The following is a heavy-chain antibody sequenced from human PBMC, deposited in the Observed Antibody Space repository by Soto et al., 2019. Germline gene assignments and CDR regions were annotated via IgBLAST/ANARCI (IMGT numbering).Heavy chain of an antibody. Sequence: PSETLSLTCAVSGGSISSSNWWSWVRQPPGKGLEWIGEIYHSGSTNYNPSLKSRVTISVDKSKNQFSPKLSSVTAADTAVYYCAREMDYYDSSGYFDYWGQGTLVTVSS. CDR2: IYHSGST. J-gene: IGHJ4*02. CDR3: AREMDYYDSSGYFDY. D-gene: IGHD3-22*01. CDR1: GGSISSSNW. V-gene: IGHV4-4*02.